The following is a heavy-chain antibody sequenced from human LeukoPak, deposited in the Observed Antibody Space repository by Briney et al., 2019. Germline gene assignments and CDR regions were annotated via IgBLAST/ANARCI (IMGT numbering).Heavy chain of an antibody. Sequence: GGSLRLSCAASGFTFRTYSIHWVRQAPGKGLEWVTVVSADGRTQLYSDSVKGRFTVSRDNSLNTLHLQMNSLKTEDTAVYYCAREFGHNRWYFDYWGQGALVTVSS. CDR2: VSADGRTQ. CDR1: GFTFRTYS. V-gene: IGHV3-30*03. CDR3: AREFGHNRWYFDY. D-gene: IGHD5-24*01. J-gene: IGHJ4*02.